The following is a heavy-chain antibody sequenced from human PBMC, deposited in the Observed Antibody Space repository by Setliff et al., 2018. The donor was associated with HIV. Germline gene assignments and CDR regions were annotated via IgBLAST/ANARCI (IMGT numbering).Heavy chain of an antibody. Sequence: PSETLSLTCTVSGGSISNYYWSWIRQPAGKGLEWIGRIQTSGRTNNNPSLKSRVTMSVDTSKNQFSLILTSVTAADTAVYYCARPSRVNCGGDCYLFDYWGQGTPVTVSS. V-gene: IGHV4-4*07. CDR3: ARPSRVNCGGDCYLFDY. CDR1: GGSISNYY. CDR2: IQTSGRT. D-gene: IGHD2-21*02. J-gene: IGHJ4*02.